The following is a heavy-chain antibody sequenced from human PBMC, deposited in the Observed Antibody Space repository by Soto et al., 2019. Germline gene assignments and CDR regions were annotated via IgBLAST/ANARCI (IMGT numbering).Heavy chain of an antibody. Sequence: PSETLSLTCTVSGGSISSSSCYWGWIRQPPGKGLEWIGNIYYSGSTYNNPSLKSRVTISVDTSKNQFSLKLSSVTAADTAVYYCARQSEYYYASGRAAPLYGMDVWGQGTTVTVSS. V-gene: IGHV4-39*01. J-gene: IGHJ6*02. CDR1: GGSISSSSCY. CDR3: ARQSEYYYASGRAAPLYGMDV. CDR2: IYYSGST. D-gene: IGHD3-10*01.